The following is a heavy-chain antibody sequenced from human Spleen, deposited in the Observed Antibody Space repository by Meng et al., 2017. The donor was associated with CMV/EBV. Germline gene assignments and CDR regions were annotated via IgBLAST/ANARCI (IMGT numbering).Heavy chain of an antibody. D-gene: IGHD2-8*02. CDR1: GGSFSGYY. CDR2: INHSGNT. Sequence: SLSCAVYGGSFSGYYWTWIRQPPGKGLEWIAEINHSGNTNYNPSLKSRVTISVDTSKNQISLRLSSVTAADTAVYYCARGGYWRTDYWGQGILVTV. CDR3: ARGGYWRTDY. J-gene: IGHJ4*02. V-gene: IGHV4-34*01.